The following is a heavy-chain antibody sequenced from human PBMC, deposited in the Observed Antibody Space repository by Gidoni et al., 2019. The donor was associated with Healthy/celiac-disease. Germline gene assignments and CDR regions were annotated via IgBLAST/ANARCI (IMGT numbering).Heavy chain of an antibody. J-gene: IGHJ6*03. CDR3: ARFYSSGWYKAGYMDV. D-gene: IGHD6-19*01. CDR2: INSDGSST. V-gene: IGHV3-74*01. Sequence: EVQLVESGGGLVQPGGSLRLSCAASGFTFSSYWMHWVRQAPGKGLVWVSRINSDGSSTSYADSVKGRFTISRDNAKNTLYLQMNSLRAEDTAVYYCARFYSSGWYKAGYMDVWGKGTTVTVSS. CDR1: GFTFSSYW.